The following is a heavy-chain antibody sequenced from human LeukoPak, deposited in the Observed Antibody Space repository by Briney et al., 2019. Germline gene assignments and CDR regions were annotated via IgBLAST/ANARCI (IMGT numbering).Heavy chain of an antibody. D-gene: IGHD2-2*01. V-gene: IGHV3-11*01. Sequence: GGSLRLSCAASGFTFSDYYMSWIRQAPGKGLEWVSYISSSGSTIYYADSVKGRFTISRDNAKNSLYLQMNSLRAEDTAVYYCARLTRIYCSSTSCYHTYYYYMDVWGKGTTVTVSS. CDR1: GFTFSDYY. CDR3: ARLTRIYCSSTSCYHTYYYYMDV. J-gene: IGHJ6*03. CDR2: ISSSGSTI.